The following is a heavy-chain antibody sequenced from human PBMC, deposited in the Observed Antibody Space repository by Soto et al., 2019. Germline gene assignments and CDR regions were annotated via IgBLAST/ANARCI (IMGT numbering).Heavy chain of an antibody. CDR1: GGSISSYY. CDR3: ARANDYGGLKGTFDY. Sequence: QVQLQESGPGLVKPSETLSLTCTVSGGSISSYYWSWIRQPPGKGLEWIGYVYYSGSTNYNPSLKSRVTISVDTSKNQFSLKLSSVTAADTAVYSCARANDYGGLKGTFDYWGQGTLVTVSS. CDR2: VYYSGST. J-gene: IGHJ4*02. V-gene: IGHV4-59*01. D-gene: IGHD4-17*01.